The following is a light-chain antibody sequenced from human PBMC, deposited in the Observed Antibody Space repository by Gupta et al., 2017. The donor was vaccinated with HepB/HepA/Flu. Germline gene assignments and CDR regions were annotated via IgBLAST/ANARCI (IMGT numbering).Light chain of an antibody. J-gene: IGKJ4*01. Sequence: DIQMTQSPSSLSASVGDRVTVSCRASQSISTYLNWYQQKPGKAPKFLIYDASTLKNGVPSRFSGSGSGTDFTLTISRRQPEDSANYYCQHRDSTPLTFGGGTKVEIK. CDR1: QSISTY. CDR2: DAS. V-gene: IGKV1-39*01. CDR3: QHRDSTPLT.